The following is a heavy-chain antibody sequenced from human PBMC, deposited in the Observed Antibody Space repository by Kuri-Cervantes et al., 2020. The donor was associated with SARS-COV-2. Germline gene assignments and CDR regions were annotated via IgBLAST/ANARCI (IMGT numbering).Heavy chain of an antibody. CDR2: INPSGGST. D-gene: IGHD3-3*01. Sequence: ASVKVSCKTSGYTITNFFMHWVRQAPGQGLEWMGIINPSGGSTSYAQKFQGRVTMTRDTSTSTVYMELSSLRSEDTAVYYCARGPLGSYDFWSGYYHNYDYWGQGTLVTVSS. V-gene: IGHV1-46*01. CDR1: GYTITNFF. J-gene: IGHJ4*02. CDR3: ARGPLGSYDFWSGYYHNYDY.